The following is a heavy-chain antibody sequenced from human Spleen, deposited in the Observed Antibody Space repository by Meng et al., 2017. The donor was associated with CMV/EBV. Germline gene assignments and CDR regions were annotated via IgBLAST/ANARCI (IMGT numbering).Heavy chain of an antibody. D-gene: IGHD2-8*01. CDR1: GYSFTRYW. Sequence: GGSLRLSCKGSGYSFTRYWIGWVRQMPGKGLEWMWIIYPGDSDIRYSPSFQGQVTISADKSISSAYLHWSSLKASDTAMYYCARGVSRYYFDYWGQGTLVTVSS. CDR3: ARGVSRYYFDY. J-gene: IGHJ4*02. CDR2: IYPGDSDI. V-gene: IGHV5-51*01.